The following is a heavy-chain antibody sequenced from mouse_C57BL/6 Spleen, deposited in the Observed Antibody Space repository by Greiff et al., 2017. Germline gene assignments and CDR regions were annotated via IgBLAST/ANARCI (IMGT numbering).Heavy chain of an antibody. CDR3: ARRDGYYVSAWFAY. J-gene: IGHJ3*01. D-gene: IGHD2-3*01. CDR2: ISSGGSYT. V-gene: IGHV5-6*01. CDR1: GFTFSSYG. Sequence: EVKVVESGGDLVKPGGSLKLSCAASGFTFSSYGMSWVRQPPAQRLEWVATISSGGSYTYYPDSVKGRFTISRDNTKNTTYLQTSSLKSEDTAMYYCARRDGYYVSAWFAYWGQGTLVTVSA.